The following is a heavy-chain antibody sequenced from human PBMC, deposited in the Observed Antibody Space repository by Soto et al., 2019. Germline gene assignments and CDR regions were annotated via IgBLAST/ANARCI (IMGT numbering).Heavy chain of an antibody. V-gene: IGHV4-34*01. D-gene: IGHD2-2*02. CDR1: GGTFSIYY. CDR2: INHSGST. CDR3: ARGRLAAIPFDY. J-gene: IGHJ4*02. Sequence: SGIPYLSSAVYGGTFSIYYWGWIRQPPGKGLEWIGEINHSGSTNYNPSLKSRVTIPVDTSKNQFSLKLSSVTAADTAVYYCARGRLAAIPFDYWGQGTLVTVSS.